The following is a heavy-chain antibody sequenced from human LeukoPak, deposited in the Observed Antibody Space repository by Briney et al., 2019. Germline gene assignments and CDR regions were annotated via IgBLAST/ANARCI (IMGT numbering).Heavy chain of an antibody. J-gene: IGHJ5*02. D-gene: IGHD3-22*01. CDR2: ICSSGSTI. Sequence: GGALRLSCAASGFTFSSFEMNWVRPAPGKGLGGGLYICSSGSTIYYADSVKGRFTISRDNAKNSLYLQMNSLRAEDTAVYYCARDPMPPYYYDSSGPNWFDPWGQGTLVTVSS. CDR3: ARDPMPPYYYDSSGPNWFDP. CDR1: GFTFSSFE. V-gene: IGHV3-48*03.